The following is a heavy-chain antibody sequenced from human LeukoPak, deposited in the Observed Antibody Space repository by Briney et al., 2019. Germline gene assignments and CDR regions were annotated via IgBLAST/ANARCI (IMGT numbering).Heavy chain of an antibody. CDR2: INQDGTEK. CDR1: GFTFSSYW. CDR3: ARGPLIAAAGTW. J-gene: IGHJ4*02. Sequence: GGSLRLSCAASGFTFSSYWMSWVRQAPGEGLEWLAKINQDGTEKAYVDSVRGRFTISRDNAKNSLFLQMNSLRAEDTAVYYCARGPLIAAAGTWWGQGTLVTVSS. D-gene: IGHD6-13*01. V-gene: IGHV3-7*03.